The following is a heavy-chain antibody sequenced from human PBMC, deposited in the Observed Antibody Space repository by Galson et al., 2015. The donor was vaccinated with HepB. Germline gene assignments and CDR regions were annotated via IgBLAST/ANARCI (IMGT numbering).Heavy chain of an antibody. V-gene: IGHV3-23*01. D-gene: IGHD4-17*01. CDR1: GFAFSRDA. Sequence: SLRLSCAASGFAFSRDAMSWVRQAPGKGLEWVSAISGSDDSTYFADSGKGRFSIFRDNSKNTLYLQLNSLRAEDTAVYYCAAHTADGESTFDFWGQGTLVTVSS. CDR3: AAHTADGESTFDF. J-gene: IGHJ4*02. CDR2: ISGSDDST.